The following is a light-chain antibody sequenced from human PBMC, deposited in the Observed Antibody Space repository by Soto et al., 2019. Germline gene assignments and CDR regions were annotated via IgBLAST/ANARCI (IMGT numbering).Light chain of an antibody. Sequence: QSALTQPPSASGSPGQSVTISCTGTSSDIGTFSSISWYQQYPGKAPKLMIFGVSQRPSGVPDRFSGSKSANTASLTVSGLQDEDEAVYYCSSQAGSDSLMVFGGGTKLTVL. V-gene: IGLV2-8*01. CDR2: GVS. CDR3: SSQAGSDSLMV. CDR1: SSDIGTFSS. J-gene: IGLJ2*01.